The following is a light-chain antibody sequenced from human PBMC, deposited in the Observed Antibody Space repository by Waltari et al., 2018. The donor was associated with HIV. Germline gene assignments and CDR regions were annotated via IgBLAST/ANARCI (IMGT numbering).Light chain of an antibody. Sequence: EIVLTQSPGTLSLSPGEGATLPCRASQSVTTYLAWYQQKPGQPPRLLIVDASNRATGIPARFSGSGSGTDFTLTISSLEPEDFAIYYCQARHNWPPLFTFGPGTKVDMK. CDR2: DAS. J-gene: IGKJ3*01. V-gene: IGKV3-11*01. CDR3: QARHNWPPLFT. CDR1: QSVTTY.